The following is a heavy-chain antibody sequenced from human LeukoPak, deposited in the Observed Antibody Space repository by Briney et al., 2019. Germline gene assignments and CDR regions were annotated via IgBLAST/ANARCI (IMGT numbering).Heavy chain of an antibody. CDR3: ARGMVATGS. D-gene: IGHD5-12*01. J-gene: IGHJ5*02. CDR2: IYSDGNT. CDR1: GFTVSYNY. Sequence: GSLRLSCAASGFTVSYNYMSWVRQAPGKGLEWVSIIYSDGNTYYADSVKGRFTISRDNSENTVDLQMNSLRVEDTAVYYCARGMVATGSWGQGTLVTVSS. V-gene: IGHV3-66*02.